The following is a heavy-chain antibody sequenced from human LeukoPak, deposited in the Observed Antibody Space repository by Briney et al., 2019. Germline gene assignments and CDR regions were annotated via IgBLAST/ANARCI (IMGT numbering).Heavy chain of an antibody. Sequence: SETLSLTCTVSGGSISSSSYYWGWIRQPPGKGLEWIGSIYYSGSTYYNPSLKSRVTISVDTSKNQFSLKLSSVTAADTAVYYCATELSPGISVYWGQGTLVTVSS. CDR3: ATELSPGISVY. J-gene: IGHJ4*02. D-gene: IGHD6-13*01. V-gene: IGHV4-39*01. CDR1: GGSISSSSYY. CDR2: IYYSGST.